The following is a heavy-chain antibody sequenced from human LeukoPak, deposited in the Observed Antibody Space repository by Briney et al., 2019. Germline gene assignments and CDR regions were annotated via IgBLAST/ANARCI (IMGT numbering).Heavy chain of an antibody. Sequence: GGSLRLSCAASGFTFSSYSMNWVRQAPGKGLEWVSSISSSSSSYIYYADSVKGRFTISRDNAKNSLYLQMNSLRAEDTAVYYCARDPTRDFWSGYYSSRGGTHFDYWGQGTLVTVSS. D-gene: IGHD3-3*01. CDR2: ISSSSSSYI. V-gene: IGHV3-21*01. CDR1: GFTFSSYS. J-gene: IGHJ4*02. CDR3: ARDPTRDFWSGYYSSRGGTHFDY.